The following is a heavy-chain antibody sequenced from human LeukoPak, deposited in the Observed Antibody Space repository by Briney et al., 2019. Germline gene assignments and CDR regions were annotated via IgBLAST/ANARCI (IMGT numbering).Heavy chain of an antibody. CDR3: ARENLVGATIDY. CDR1: GGSVSRGSYY. Sequence: PSETLSLTCTVSGGSVSRGSYYWSWIRQPPGKGLEWIGYIYYSGSTYYNPSLKSRVTISVDTSKNQFSLKLSSVTAADTAVYYCARENLVGATIDYWGQGTLVTVSS. J-gene: IGHJ4*02. D-gene: IGHD1-26*01. V-gene: IGHV4-30-4*01. CDR2: IYYSGST.